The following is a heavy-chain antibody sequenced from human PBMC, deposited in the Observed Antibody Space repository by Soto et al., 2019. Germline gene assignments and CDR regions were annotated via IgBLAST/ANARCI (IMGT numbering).Heavy chain of an antibody. Sequence: GGSLRLSCAASGFTFSNAWMSWVRQAPGKGLEWVGRIKSKTDGGKTDYAAPVKGRFTISRDDSNNTLYLQMNSLKTEDTAVYYCTTMNIVGATKTAFDIWGQGTMVTVSS. J-gene: IGHJ3*02. CDR1: GFTFSNAW. V-gene: IGHV3-15*01. D-gene: IGHD1-26*01. CDR3: TTMNIVGATKTAFDI. CDR2: IKSKTDGGKT.